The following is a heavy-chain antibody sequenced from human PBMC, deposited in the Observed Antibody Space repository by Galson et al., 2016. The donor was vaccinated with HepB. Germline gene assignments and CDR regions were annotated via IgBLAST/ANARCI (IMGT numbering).Heavy chain of an antibody. CDR2: ISGSGTTT. J-gene: IGHJ4*02. V-gene: IGHV3-23*01. CDR3: VKDVRGSGPWAFDS. CDR1: GFTSGHYA. Sequence: SLRLSCAASGFTSGHYAMTWVRQFPGKGLEWVSTISGSGTTTFYAPSVKGRVTISRDNSNDTLLLQLNNLRVDDTAIYYCVKDVRGSGPWAFDSWGQGTLVTVSS. D-gene: IGHD1-26*01.